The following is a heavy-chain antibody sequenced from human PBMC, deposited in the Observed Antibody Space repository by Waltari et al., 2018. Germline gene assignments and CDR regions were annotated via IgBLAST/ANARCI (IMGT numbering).Heavy chain of an antibody. CDR1: GGSLSHYY. V-gene: IGHV4-34*01. D-gene: IGHD2-2*01. CDR3: ARPMWCSSTTCSGPMDV. Sequence: QVQLQQWGAGLLKPSETLSLTCAVYGGSLSHYYWSWIRQPPGKGLEWIGEIDQSGRTKYNPSLKSRVIISLDTSKNQFSLRLRSVTAADTAIYFCARPMWCSSTTCSGPMDVWGQGTTATVSS. CDR2: IDQSGRT. J-gene: IGHJ6*02.